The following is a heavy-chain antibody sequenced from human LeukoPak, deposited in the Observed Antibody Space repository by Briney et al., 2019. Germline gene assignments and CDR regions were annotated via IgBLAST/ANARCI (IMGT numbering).Heavy chain of an antibody. Sequence: PGGSLRLSCAASGFTFSSHWMHWVRQVPGEGLVWVSSIDSDGSTTNYADSVKGRCTISRDNAKNTLYLQMNGLSAEDTAVYYCAREDGSAFDYWGQGTLVTVSS. CDR1: GFTFSSHW. D-gene: IGHD3-10*01. CDR3: AREDGSAFDY. CDR2: IDSDGSTT. J-gene: IGHJ4*02. V-gene: IGHV3-74*01.